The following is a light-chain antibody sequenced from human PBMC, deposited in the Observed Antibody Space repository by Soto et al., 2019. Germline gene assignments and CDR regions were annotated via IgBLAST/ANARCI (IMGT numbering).Light chain of an antibody. CDR3: CSYTSSSVL. V-gene: IGLV2-14*01. CDR1: SSDVGGYNY. J-gene: IGLJ2*01. Sequence: QSALTQPASVSGSPGQSITISCTGTSSDVGGYNYVSWYQQHPGKAPKLMIYDVSNRPSGVSNRFSGSKSGNTASLTISGLQAEAEADYYCCSYTSSSVLFGGGTKLTVL. CDR2: DVS.